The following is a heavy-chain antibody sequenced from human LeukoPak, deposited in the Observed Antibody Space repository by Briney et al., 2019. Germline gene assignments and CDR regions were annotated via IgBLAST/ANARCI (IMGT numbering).Heavy chain of an antibody. CDR1: GFTFSDYY. Sequence: GGSLRLSCVVSGFTFSDYYMDWVRQTPGKGLEWVANIKQDGSDIYYVDSVKGRFTISRDNAKNTLYLQMNSLRAEDTAVYYCARGGNTYEYWGQGTLVTVSS. CDR2: IKQDGSDI. D-gene: IGHD5-18*01. V-gene: IGHV3-7*05. CDR3: ARGGNTYEY. J-gene: IGHJ4*02.